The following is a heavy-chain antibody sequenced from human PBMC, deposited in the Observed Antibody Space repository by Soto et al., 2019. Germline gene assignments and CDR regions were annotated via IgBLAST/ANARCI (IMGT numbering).Heavy chain of an antibody. CDR1: AGSISSSSYY. D-gene: IGHD3-10*01. J-gene: IGHJ4*02. CDR3: ARCCYGSGSCRDYFDY. Sequence: SETLSLTCTVSAGSISSSSYYWGLIRQPPGKGLEWIGSIYYSGSTYYNPSLKSRVTISVDTSKNQFSLKLSSVTAADTAVYSCARCCYGSGSCRDYFDYWGQGTRVT. V-gene: IGHV4-39*01. CDR2: IYYSGST.